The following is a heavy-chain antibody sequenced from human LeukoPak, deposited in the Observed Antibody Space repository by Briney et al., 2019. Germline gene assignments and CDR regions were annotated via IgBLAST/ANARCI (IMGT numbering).Heavy chain of an antibody. V-gene: IGHV3-23*01. CDR3: AKGHLSILFPFDS. CDR2: ISGSGGDT. Sequence: PGGSLRLSCAASGFTFNSYAMSWVRQAPGQGLEGVSGISGSGGDTYYAGSVKGRFTISRDNSKNALYLQMNSLRADDTAVYYCAKGHLSILFPFDSWGQGTLVTVSS. J-gene: IGHJ4*02. D-gene: IGHD2-21*01. CDR1: GFTFNSYA.